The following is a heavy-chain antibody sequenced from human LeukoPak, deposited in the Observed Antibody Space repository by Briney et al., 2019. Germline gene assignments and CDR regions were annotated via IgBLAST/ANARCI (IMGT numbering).Heavy chain of an antibody. D-gene: IGHD3-16*01. Sequence: PSETLSLTCTVSGGSISSYYWSWTRQPPGKGLEWIGYIYYSGSTNYNPSLKSRVTISVDTSKNQFSLKLSSVTAADTAVYYCARVGRGSYFDYWGQGTLVTVSS. CDR2: IYYSGST. CDR3: ARVGRGSYFDY. V-gene: IGHV4-59*01. J-gene: IGHJ4*02. CDR1: GGSISSYY.